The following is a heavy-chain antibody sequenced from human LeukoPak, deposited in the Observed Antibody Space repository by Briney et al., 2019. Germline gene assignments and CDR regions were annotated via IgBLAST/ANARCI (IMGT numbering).Heavy chain of an antibody. J-gene: IGHJ6*03. CDR1: GYSISSGYY. V-gene: IGHV4-38-2*02. Sequence: SETLSLTCTVSGYSISSGYYWGWIRQPPGKGLEWIGSIHHSGSTYYNPSLKSRVTISIDTSKNQFSLKLSSVPAADTAVYYCARTTEGGYTYDYFYYYYMDVWGKGTTDTISS. CDR2: IHHSGST. D-gene: IGHD5-18*01. CDR3: ARTTEGGYTYDYFYYYYMDV.